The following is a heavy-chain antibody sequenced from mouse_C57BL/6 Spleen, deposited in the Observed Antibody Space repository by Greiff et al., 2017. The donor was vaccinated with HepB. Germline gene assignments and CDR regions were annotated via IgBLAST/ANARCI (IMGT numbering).Heavy chain of an antibody. CDR1: GFTFSSYA. D-gene: IGHD3-2*02. Sequence: EVQLMESGEGLVKPGGSLKLSCAASGFTFSSYAMSWVRQTPEKRLEWVAYISSGGDYIYYADTVKGRFTISRDNARNTLYLQMSSLKSEDTAMYYCTRDSGYVNFDYWGQGTTLTVSS. CDR2: ISSGGDYI. CDR3: TRDSGYVNFDY. J-gene: IGHJ2*01. V-gene: IGHV5-9-1*02.